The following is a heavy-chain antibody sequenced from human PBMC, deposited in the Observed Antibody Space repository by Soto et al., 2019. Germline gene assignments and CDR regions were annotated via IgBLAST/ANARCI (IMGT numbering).Heavy chain of an antibody. D-gene: IGHD1-1*01. CDR1: GNTVPNYA. CDR2: INGGNGNT. J-gene: IGHJ4*02. CDR3: ARHLSTTIAPLPFDY. Sequence: ASVKVSCTASGNTVPNYAIHWVRQAPGQRLEWMGWINGGNGNTYYSEHFQGRVTFTRDTSAGTVYMQLSSLTSEDTAVYYCARHLSTTIAPLPFDYWGQGTLVTVSS. V-gene: IGHV1-3*01.